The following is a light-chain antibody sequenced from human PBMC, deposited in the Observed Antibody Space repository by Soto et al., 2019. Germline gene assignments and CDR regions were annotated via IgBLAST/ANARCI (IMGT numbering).Light chain of an antibody. CDR2: EVS. Sequence: QSVLTQPASVSGSPGQSITISCTGSSSDVGGYNYVSWYQQHPGKAPKLMVYEVSNRPSGVSNRFSGSKSSNTASLTISGLQAEDEADYYCGSYTSRSTVEFGGGTKGTVL. J-gene: IGLJ2*01. CDR1: SSDVGGYNY. CDR3: GSYTSRSTVE. V-gene: IGLV2-14*01.